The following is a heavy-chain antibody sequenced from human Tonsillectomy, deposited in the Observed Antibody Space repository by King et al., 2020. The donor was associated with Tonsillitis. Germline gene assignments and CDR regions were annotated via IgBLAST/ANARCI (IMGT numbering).Heavy chain of an antibody. CDR1: GFTFSSYG. V-gene: IGHV3-30*18. CDR3: AKAEEDYGSGSFRVYFYGMDV. CDR2: MSYDGSNK. J-gene: IGHJ6*02. Sequence: VQLVESGGGVVQPGRSLRLSCAASGFTFSSYGMHWVLQAPGKGLEWVAVMSYDGSNKYYADSVKGRFTISRDNSKNTLYLQMNSLRAEDTAVFYCAKAEEDYGSGSFRVYFYGMDVWGQGTTVTVSS. D-gene: IGHD3-10*01.